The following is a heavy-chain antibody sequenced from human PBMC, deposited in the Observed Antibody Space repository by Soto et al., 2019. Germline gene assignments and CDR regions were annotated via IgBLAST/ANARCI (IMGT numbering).Heavy chain of an antibody. V-gene: IGHV4-59*01. CDR3: ARDQWLVPGYYYGMDV. J-gene: IGHJ6*02. D-gene: IGHD6-19*01. CDR2: IYYSGST. Sequence: LSLTCTVSGGSISSYYWSWIRQPPGKGLEWIGYIYYSGSTNYNPSLKSRVTISVDTSKNQFSLKLSSVTAADTAVYYCARDQWLVPGYYYGMDVWGQGTTVTVSS. CDR1: GGSISSYY.